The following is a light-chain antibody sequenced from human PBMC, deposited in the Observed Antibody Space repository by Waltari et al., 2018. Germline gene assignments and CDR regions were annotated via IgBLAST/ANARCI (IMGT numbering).Light chain of an antibody. CDR2: AAS. J-gene: IGKJ4*01. V-gene: IGKV1-9*01. Sequence: IQLTQSPSSLSASVGARVTITCRASQGVNVYLAWYQQKPGKAPKLLIYAASTLQSGVSSRFSGSGSGTDFTLTINSLQAEDVAVYYCQQYYNTPLTFGGGTKVEIK. CDR1: QGVNVY. CDR3: QQYYNTPLT.